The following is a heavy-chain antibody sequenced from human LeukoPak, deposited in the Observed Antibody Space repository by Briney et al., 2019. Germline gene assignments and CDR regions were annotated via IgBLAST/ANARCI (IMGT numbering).Heavy chain of an antibody. Sequence: PGGSLRLSCAASGFTFSSYWMNWVRQAPGKGLEWVAVTSHDGSNKYYTDSVKGRFTISRDNSKDTLYLQMNSLRPEDTAVYYCVKDWGAYFASGSSYFDYWGQGTLVTVSS. D-gene: IGHD3-10*01. J-gene: IGHJ4*02. CDR1: GFTFSSYW. CDR2: TSHDGSNK. V-gene: IGHV3-30*18. CDR3: VKDWGAYFASGSSYFDY.